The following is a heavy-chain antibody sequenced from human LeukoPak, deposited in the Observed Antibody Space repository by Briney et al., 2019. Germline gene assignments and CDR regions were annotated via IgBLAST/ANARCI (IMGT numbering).Heavy chain of an antibody. CDR3: AKDGSFLDYYDSSPSYYFDY. D-gene: IGHD3-22*01. V-gene: IGHV3-23*01. CDR2: ISGSGGST. Sequence: GGSLRLSCAASGFTFSSYSMTWVRQAPGEGLEWVSAISGSGGSTYYADSVKGRFTISRDNSKNTLYLQMNSLRAEDTAVYYCAKDGSFLDYYDSSPSYYFDYWGQGPWSPSPQ. J-gene: IGHJ4*02. CDR1: GFTFSSYS.